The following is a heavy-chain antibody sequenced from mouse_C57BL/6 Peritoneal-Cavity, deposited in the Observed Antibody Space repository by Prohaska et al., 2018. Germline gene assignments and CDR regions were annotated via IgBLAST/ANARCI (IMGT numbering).Heavy chain of an antibody. CDR3: GRGTTVPDFDY. J-gene: IGHJ2*01. Sequence: KLSCKATGYTFTGYWIEWVKQRPGHGLEWIGEILPGSGSTNYNEKFKGKATFTADTSSNTGYMQLSSLTTEDSAIYYCGRGTTVPDFDYWGQGTTLTVSS. CDR2: ILPGSGST. CDR1: GYTFTGYW. V-gene: IGHV1-9*01. D-gene: IGHD1-1*01.